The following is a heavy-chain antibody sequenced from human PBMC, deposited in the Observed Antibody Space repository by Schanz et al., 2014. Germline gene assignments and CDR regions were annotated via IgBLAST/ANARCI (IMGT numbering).Heavy chain of an antibody. CDR1: TSLFSRSV. D-gene: IGHD6-19*01. J-gene: IGHJ4*02. V-gene: IGHV3-30*04. CDR3: ARDPNTSAWLPYFDT. CDR2: MWNDGIKT. Sequence: DLVESGGGVVQPGRSLTLSCAVSTSLFSRSVIHWVRQAPGKGLEWVAVMWNDGIKTHYADSGKGRFTISRDNSKNTVYLQMNSLRTDDTAMYYWARDPNTSAWLPYFDTWGQGTLVTVSS.